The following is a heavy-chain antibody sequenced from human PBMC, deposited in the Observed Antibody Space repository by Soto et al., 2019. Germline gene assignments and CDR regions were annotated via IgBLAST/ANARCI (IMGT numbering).Heavy chain of an antibody. Sequence: GASVKVSCKATGGTFRSYALSWVRQAPGQGLEWMGGIIPIFGTAHYAQKFQGRVTITAGEFTSTVYMELRTLRSEDTAVYYCAIDRGDSNFYYYGMDVWGQGTTVTVSS. J-gene: IGHJ6*01. CDR2: IIPIFGTA. D-gene: IGHD2-21*02. V-gene: IGHV1-69*13. CDR1: GGTFRSYA. CDR3: AIDRGDSNFYYYGMDV.